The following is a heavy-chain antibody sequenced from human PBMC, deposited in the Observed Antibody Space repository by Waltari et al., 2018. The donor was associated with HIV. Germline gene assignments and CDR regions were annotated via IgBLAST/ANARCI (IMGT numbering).Heavy chain of an antibody. D-gene: IGHD2-21*02. CDR1: GYSIGHGYY. J-gene: IGHJ4*02. CDR2: IHQSGRS. Sequence: QVLLQESGPGLVKPSETLALTCRVSGYSIGHGYYWGWIRQPPGEGLEWIATIHQSGRSYYNPSLKTRVTIAVDTSTNEFSLKVNSVTAADTAVYYCARVMCAEDCFTFDHWGQGIRVTVSS. CDR3: ARVMCAEDCFTFDH. V-gene: IGHV4-38-2*02.